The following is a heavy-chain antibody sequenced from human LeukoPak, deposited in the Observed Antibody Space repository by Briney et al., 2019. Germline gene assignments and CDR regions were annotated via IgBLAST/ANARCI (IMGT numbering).Heavy chain of an antibody. J-gene: IGHJ4*02. CDR2: THYSGST. V-gene: IGHV4-61*01. CDR1: GGSFSIGSYY. D-gene: IGHD6-13*01. Sequence: SETLSLTCTLSGGSFSIGSYYWSWIRQPPGKGLEWIGYTHYSGSTKYNPSLKSRVTTSLDTSKNQFSLKLNYVTAADTAVYYCARRDSSSSYDDYWGQGTLVTVSS. CDR3: ARRDSSSSYDDY.